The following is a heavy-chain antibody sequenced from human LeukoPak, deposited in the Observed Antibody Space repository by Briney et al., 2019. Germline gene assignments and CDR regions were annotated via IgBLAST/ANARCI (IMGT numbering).Heavy chain of an antibody. CDR3: ARDIVMVTYWFDP. Sequence: ASVKVSCKASGYTFTGYYMHWVRQAPGQGLEWMGWINPNSGGTNYAQKYQGRVTMTRDTSISTAYMELSRLRSDDTAVYYCARDIVMVTYWFDPWGQGTLVTVSS. CDR2: INPNSGGT. D-gene: IGHD5-18*01. J-gene: IGHJ5*02. CDR1: GYTFTGYY. V-gene: IGHV1-2*02.